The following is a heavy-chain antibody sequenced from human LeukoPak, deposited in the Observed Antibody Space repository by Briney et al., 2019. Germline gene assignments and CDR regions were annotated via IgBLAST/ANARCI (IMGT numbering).Heavy chain of an antibody. CDR3: AREHYSSGWYYFDY. D-gene: IGHD6-19*01. Sequence: GGSLRLSCAASGFTFSGHWMSWVRQAPGKGLEWVANINQGGSDKYYVDSVKGRFTISRDNANNLLYLQMNSLRAEDTAVYYCAREHYSSGWYYFDYWGQGTLVTVSS. J-gene: IGHJ4*01. CDR2: INQGGSDK. V-gene: IGHV3-7*01. CDR1: GFTFSGHW.